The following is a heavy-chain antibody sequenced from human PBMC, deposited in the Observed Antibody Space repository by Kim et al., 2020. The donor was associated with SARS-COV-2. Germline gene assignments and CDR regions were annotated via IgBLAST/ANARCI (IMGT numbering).Heavy chain of an antibody. CDR1: GFTFSSYG. V-gene: IGHV3-33*05. CDR3: ARVVVPAAPGYYYYGMDV. D-gene: IGHD2-2*01. Sequence: GGSLRLSCAASGFTFSSYGMHWVRQAPGKGLEWVAVISYDGSNKYYADSVKGRFTISRDNSKNTLYLQMNSLRAEDTAVYYCARVVVPAAPGYYYYGMDVWGQGTTVTVSS. J-gene: IGHJ6*02. CDR2: ISYDGSNK.